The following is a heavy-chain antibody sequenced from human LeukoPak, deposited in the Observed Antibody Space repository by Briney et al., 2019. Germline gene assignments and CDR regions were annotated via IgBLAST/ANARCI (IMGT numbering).Heavy chain of an antibody. V-gene: IGHV1-8*01. CDR2: MNPNSGNT. Sequence: ASVKVSCKASGYTFTSYDINWVRQAAGQGLEWMGWMNPNSGNTGYAQKFQGRVTMTRNTSINTAYMELSSLRFEDTAVYYCARERGGGTTGTMTYDIWGQGTMVTVSS. CDR1: GYTFTSYD. D-gene: IGHD1-1*01. CDR3: ARERGGGTTGTMTYDI. J-gene: IGHJ3*02.